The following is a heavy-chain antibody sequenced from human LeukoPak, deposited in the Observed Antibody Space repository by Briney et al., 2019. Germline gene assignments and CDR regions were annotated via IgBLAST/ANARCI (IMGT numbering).Heavy chain of an antibody. CDR2: INWNGGRT. CDR3: AKRAVAGTNWFDP. V-gene: IGHV3-20*04. J-gene: IGHJ5*02. CDR1: GFNLDDHG. D-gene: IGHD6-19*01. Sequence: GGSLRLSCAASGFNLDDHGMSWVRQAPGKGLEWVSDINWNGGRTSYADSVKGRFTISRDNSKNTLYLQMNSLRAEDTAVYYCAKRAVAGTNWFDPWGQGTLVTVSS.